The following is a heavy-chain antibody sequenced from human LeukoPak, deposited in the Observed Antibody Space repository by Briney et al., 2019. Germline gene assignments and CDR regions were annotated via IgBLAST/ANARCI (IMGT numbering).Heavy chain of an antibody. CDR2: IYTSGST. Sequence: TLSHTCAVPGGSLSSGRYYWSWIRQPAGRGLEWIGRIYTSGSTNYNPSLTSRVTISADTSKNQSSLKLSSVTAADTAVYYCARASLIKVVPSAPGYYFDSSGQGNLGTVSS. V-gene: IGHV4-61*02. CDR3: ARASLIKVVPSAPGYYFDS. CDR1: GGSLSSGRYY. J-gene: IGHJ4*02. D-gene: IGHD2-2*01.